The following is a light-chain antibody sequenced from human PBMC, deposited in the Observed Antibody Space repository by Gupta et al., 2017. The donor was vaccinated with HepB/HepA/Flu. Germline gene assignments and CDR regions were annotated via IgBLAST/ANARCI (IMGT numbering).Light chain of an antibody. CDR2: GAS. J-gene: IGKJ1*01. CDR1: QAIRND. Sequence: DIQMTQSPSSLSASLGDRVTITCRASQAIRNDLAWYQQKPGEAPNCLIYGASSLQSGVPSRFSGRRSGTDFTLAISSLQPADVATYYCQQDDTYPWTFGRGTKVEIK. V-gene: IGKV1-17*01. CDR3: QQDDTYPWT.